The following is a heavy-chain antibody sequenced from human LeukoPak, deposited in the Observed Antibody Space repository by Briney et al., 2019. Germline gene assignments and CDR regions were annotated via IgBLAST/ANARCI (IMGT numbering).Heavy chain of an antibody. CDR1: GYIFTSYA. D-gene: IGHD1-7*01. CDR3: ARGRGPVTGATSWYYFDY. Sequence: VASVKVSCKASGYIFTSYAMNWVRQAPGQGLECMGWINTDTGNPTYAQGFTGRFVFSLDTSVSTAYLQISSLKAEDTDVYYCARGRGPVTGATSWYYFDYWGQGTLVTVSS. V-gene: IGHV7-4-1*02. CDR2: INTDTGNP. J-gene: IGHJ4*02.